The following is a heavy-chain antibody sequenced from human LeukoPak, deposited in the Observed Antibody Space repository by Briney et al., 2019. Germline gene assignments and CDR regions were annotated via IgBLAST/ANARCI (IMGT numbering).Heavy chain of an antibody. Sequence: GESLKISRKGSGYSFTSYWIGWVRQMPGKGLEWMGIIYPGDSDTRYSPSFQGQVTISADKSISTAYLQWSSLKASDTAMYYCARPRDSSGYYLGSIDYWGQGTLVTVSS. V-gene: IGHV5-51*01. D-gene: IGHD3-22*01. J-gene: IGHJ4*02. CDR2: IYPGDSDT. CDR1: GYSFTSYW. CDR3: ARPRDSSGYYLGSIDY.